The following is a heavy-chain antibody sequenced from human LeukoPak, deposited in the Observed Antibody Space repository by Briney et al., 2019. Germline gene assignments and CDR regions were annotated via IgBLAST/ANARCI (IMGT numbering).Heavy chain of an antibody. D-gene: IGHD3-22*01. CDR3: ARGLFLSGYLDAFDI. Sequence: GGSLRLSCADSGFSFSAHWMTWVRQAPGKGLEWVSLIYSDGRTYYADSVKGRCTISRDGSKNTLYLQMNSLRVEDTAVYYCARGLFLSGYLDAFDIWGQGTVITVSS. CDR2: IYSDGRT. J-gene: IGHJ3*02. V-gene: IGHV3-53*01. CDR1: GFSFSAHW.